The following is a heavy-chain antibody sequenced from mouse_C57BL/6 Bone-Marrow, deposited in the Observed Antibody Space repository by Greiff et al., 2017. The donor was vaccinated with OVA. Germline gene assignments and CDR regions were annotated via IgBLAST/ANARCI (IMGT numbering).Heavy chain of an antibody. CDR2: IHPSDSDT. Sequence: QVQLQQPGAELVKPGASVKLSCKASGYTFNSYWMHWVKQRPGHGLEWIGRIHPSDSDTNYNQKFKGKATLTVDKSSSTAYMQLSSLTSEDSAVYYCAIRFITTVSFDYWGQGTTLTVSS. V-gene: IGHV1-74*01. J-gene: IGHJ2*01. CDR1: GYTFNSYW. D-gene: IGHD1-1*01. CDR3: AIRFITTVSFDY.